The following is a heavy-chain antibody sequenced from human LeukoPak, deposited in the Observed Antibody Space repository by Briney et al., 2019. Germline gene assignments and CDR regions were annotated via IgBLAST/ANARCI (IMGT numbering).Heavy chain of an antibody. CDR3: AGTYYYDSSGYYPFDY. Sequence: SETLSLTCTVSGGSISSGGYYWSWIRQHPGKGLEWIGYIYYSGSTNYNPSLKSRVTISVDTSKNQFSLKLSSVTAADTAVYYCAGTYYYDSSGYYPFDYWGQGTLVTVSS. CDR1: GGSISSGGYY. V-gene: IGHV4-61*08. D-gene: IGHD3-22*01. CDR2: IYYSGST. J-gene: IGHJ4*02.